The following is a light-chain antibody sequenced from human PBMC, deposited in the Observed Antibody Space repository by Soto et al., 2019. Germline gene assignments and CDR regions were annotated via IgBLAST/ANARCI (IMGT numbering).Light chain of an antibody. CDR3: QQYGSSPIT. Sequence: DIPITQSPPSVSASVGDRVTITCRASQDVGKWLAWYQQKPGKAPTLLIHGASSLQSGVPPRYSGSGYGTDFTLTISRLEPEDFAVYYCQQYGSSPITFGQGTRLEIK. J-gene: IGKJ5*01. CDR2: GAS. CDR1: QDVGKW. V-gene: IGKV1-12*01.